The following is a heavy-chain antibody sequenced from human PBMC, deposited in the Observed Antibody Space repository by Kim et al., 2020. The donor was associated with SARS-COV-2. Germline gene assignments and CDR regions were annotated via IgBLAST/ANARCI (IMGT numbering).Heavy chain of an antibody. V-gene: IGHV3-15*01. CDR2: IKSETDGGTI. D-gene: IGHD3-22*01. J-gene: IGHJ6*01. CDR3: STYSGYWYNYGMDV. Sequence: GGSLRLSCAAAGFTFSKAWMSWVRQAPGKGLEWVGRIKSETDGGTIDFAAPVKGRFTLSRDDSKNTVYLQMNSLKTEDTAVYYCSTYSGYWYNYGMDVWG. CDR1: GFTFSKAW.